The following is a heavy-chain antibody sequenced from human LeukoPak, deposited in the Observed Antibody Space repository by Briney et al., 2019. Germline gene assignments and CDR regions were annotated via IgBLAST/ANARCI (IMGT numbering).Heavy chain of an antibody. CDR2: IIPMFGTTP. CDR1: GGTFSSYA. V-gene: IGHV1-69*06. D-gene: IGHD3-3*01. CDR3: ARGGWSGDPPDYYYYYMDV. J-gene: IGHJ6*03. Sequence: SVKVSCKASGGTFSSYAISWVRQARGQGLEWMGGIIPMFGTTPNYAQNFQGKVTITADKSTSTVYMELRSLRSQDAAVYYCARGGWSGDPPDYYYYYMDVWGKGTTVTVSS.